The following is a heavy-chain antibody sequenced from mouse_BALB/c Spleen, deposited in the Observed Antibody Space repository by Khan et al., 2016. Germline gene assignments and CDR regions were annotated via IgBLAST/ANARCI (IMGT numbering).Heavy chain of an antibody. CDR3: ARRDDGGGAMDY. V-gene: IGHV2-6*02. CDR1: GFSLTSYG. Sequence: VQLQESGPGLVAPSQSLSITCTVSGFSLTSYGVHWVRQPPGKGLEWLVVIWSDGSTTYNSALKSRMSISKDNSKSQVFLKMNSLQTDDTAMYYCARRDDGGGAMDYWGQGTSVTVSS. J-gene: IGHJ4*01. CDR2: IWSDGST. D-gene: IGHD2-3*01.